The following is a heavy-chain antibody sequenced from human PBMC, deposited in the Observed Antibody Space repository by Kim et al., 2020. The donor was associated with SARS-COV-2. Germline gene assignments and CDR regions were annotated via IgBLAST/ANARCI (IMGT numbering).Heavy chain of an antibody. V-gene: IGHV4-30-2*01. CDR1: GGSISSGGYS. CDR3: ARDYSGSYLV. Sequence: SETLSLTCAVSGGSISSGGYSWSWIRQPPGKGLEWIGYIYHSGSTYYNPSLKSRVTISVDRSKNQFSLKLSSVTAADTAVYYCARDYSGSYLVWGQGTLVTVSS. CDR2: IYHSGST. D-gene: IGHD1-26*01. J-gene: IGHJ4*02.